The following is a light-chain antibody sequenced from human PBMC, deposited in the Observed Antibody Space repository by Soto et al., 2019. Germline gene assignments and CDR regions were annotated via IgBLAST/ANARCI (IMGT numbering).Light chain of an antibody. CDR1: QSVLYSSDNKNY. J-gene: IGKJ2*01. CDR3: QQHHSSHPMYT. Sequence: DIVVSQSPDSLAVSLGERATINCKSSQSVLYSSDNKNYLSWYQQKPGQPPKLLIYWASTRESGVPDRFSGSGSGREFTPTISSPQAEDVAVYYCQQHHSSHPMYTFGQGTKLEIK. V-gene: IGKV4-1*01. CDR2: WAS.